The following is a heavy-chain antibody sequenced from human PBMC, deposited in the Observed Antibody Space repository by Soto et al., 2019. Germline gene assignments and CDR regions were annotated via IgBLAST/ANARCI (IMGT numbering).Heavy chain of an antibody. V-gene: IGHV3-30*01. Sequence: PGGSLRLSCAVSGLTFRLYAMTWVRQAPGKGLEWVAVISSDGGNEYYADSVKGRFTISRDNSKNTLYLQMNSLRPDDTALYFCARAPHSTNWYFFDFWGQGTLVTVSS. D-gene: IGHD6-13*01. CDR3: ARAPHSTNWYFFDF. CDR2: ISSDGGNE. J-gene: IGHJ4*02. CDR1: GLTFRLYA.